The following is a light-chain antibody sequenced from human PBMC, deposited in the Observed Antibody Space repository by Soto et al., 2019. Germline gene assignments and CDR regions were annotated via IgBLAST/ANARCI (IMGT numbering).Light chain of an antibody. J-gene: IGKJ1*01. CDR2: AES. Sequence: DIQMTQSPSSLSASVGDRVTITFRASQSISSYLNWYQQKPGKAPKLLIYAESXLQSGVPSRLSASGSGTDFTLTISTLQPEDFATYYCQQSYRTPPTFGQGTKVDIK. CDR3: QQSYRTPPT. V-gene: IGKV1-39*01. CDR1: QSISSY.